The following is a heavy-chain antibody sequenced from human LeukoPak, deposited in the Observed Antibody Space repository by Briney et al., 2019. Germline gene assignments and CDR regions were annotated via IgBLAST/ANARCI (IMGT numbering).Heavy chain of an antibody. CDR1: GSSSTSYW. J-gene: IGHJ6*02. V-gene: IGHV5-51*07. Sequence: GAALKISYKGSGSSSTSYWIGWVHPLPGKGLGWMGIIYPGEPDTRYSPSFQGQVTISADKSISTAYLQWSSLKASDTAMYYCARQAIPHSYYGMDVWGQGTTVTVSS. CDR2: IYPGEPDT. CDR3: ARQAIPHSYYGMDV.